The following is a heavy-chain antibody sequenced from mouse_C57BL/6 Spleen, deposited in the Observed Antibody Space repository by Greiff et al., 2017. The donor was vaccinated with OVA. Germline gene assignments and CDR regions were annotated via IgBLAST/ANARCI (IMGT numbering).Heavy chain of an antibody. CDR2: IRSKSNNYAS. Sequence: EVQRVESGGGLVQPKGSLKLSCAASGFSFTTYAMNWVRQAPGKGLEWVARIRSKSNNYASYYAVSVKDRFTISRDDSESMLYLQMNNMKTEDKAMDYCVRHDDYYGSSLDYWGQGTTLTVSS. CDR1: GFSFTTYA. J-gene: IGHJ2*01. CDR3: VRHDDYYGSSLDY. D-gene: IGHD1-1*01. V-gene: IGHV10-1*01.